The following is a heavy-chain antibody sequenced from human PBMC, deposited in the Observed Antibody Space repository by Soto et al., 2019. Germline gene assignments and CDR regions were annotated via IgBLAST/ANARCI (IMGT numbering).Heavy chain of an antibody. CDR3: AREYHYYYYGMDV. CDR2: IYRGGST. Sequence: EVQLVESGGGLVQPGGSLRLSCAASGFNVSSNYMSWVRQAPGKGLEWVSVIYRGGSTYHADPVKGRFIISRDNSKNTLYLQMNSLRAEDTAVYYCAREYHYYYYGMDVWGQGTTVTVSS. CDR1: GFNVSSNY. V-gene: IGHV3-66*01. J-gene: IGHJ6*02.